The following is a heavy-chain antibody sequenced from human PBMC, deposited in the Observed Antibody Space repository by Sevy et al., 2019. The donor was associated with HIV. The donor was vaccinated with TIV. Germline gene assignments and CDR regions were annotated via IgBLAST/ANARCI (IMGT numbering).Heavy chain of an antibody. J-gene: IGHJ4*02. CDR1: GFTFDSYA. CDR3: AKDRVTVFGVVVTFDS. D-gene: IGHD3-3*01. V-gene: IGHV3-23*01. CDR2: ISGSCYAT. Sequence: GGSLRLSCAASGFTFDSYAMHWVRQVAGKGLEWVLTISGSCYATYYADSVKGRFIISRDTARNTLYLQMNSLRVEDSAVYFCAKDRVTVFGVVVTFDSWGQGTLVTVSS.